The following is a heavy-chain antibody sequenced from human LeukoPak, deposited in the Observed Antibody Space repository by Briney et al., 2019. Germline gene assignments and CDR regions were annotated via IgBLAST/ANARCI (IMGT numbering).Heavy chain of an antibody. CDR2: IYGSGST. CDR3: ARDSGTTGEVKFDP. D-gene: IGHD3-10*01. Sequence: SETLSLTCTVSGGSISRYYWSWIRQPAGKGLQWIGRIYGSGSTTYNPSLKSRLTMSVDTSKNQFSLKLSSMTAADTAIYYCARDSGTTGEVKFDPWGQGILVTVSS. CDR1: GGSISRYY. V-gene: IGHV4-4*07. J-gene: IGHJ5*02.